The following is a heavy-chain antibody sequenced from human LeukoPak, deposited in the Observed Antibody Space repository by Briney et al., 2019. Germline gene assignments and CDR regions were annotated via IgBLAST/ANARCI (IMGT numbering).Heavy chain of an antibody. D-gene: IGHD3-9*01. CDR1: GASISSSSYY. V-gene: IGHV4-39*07. CDR3: ARFLPDILTSYPHLPT. Sequence: SETLSLTCTVSGASISSSSYYWGCIRQPPGKGLEWLGNINYSGSTYHNPSLKSRVTISVDTSKNQFSLKLSSVTAADTAVYYCARFLPDILTSYPHLPTWGQGTLVTVSS. CDR2: INYSGST. J-gene: IGHJ4*02.